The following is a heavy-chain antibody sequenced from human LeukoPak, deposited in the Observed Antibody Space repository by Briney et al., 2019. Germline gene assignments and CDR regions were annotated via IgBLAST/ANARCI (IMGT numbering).Heavy chain of an antibody. V-gene: IGHV3-7*01. CDR2: IKEDGSEK. CDR3: ASGRQLRY. D-gene: IGHD2-2*01. Sequence: GGSLRLSCAASGFTFSNYWMSWVRQAPGKGLGWEANIKEDGSEKNYVDSVKGRFTISRDNARNSLYLQMNSLRAEDTAVYYCASGRQLRYWGEETLVSVPS. CDR1: GFTFSNYW. J-gene: IGHJ4*02.